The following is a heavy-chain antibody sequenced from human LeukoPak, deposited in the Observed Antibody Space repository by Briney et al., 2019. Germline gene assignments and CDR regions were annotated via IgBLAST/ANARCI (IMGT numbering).Heavy chain of an antibody. V-gene: IGHV4-4*07. J-gene: IGHJ6*02. CDR1: GGSFSSYY. CDR2: IYTSGST. CDR3: ARANPTYPTFGGVIGTDIYGMDV. Sequence: SETLSLTCTVSGGSFSSYYWSWIRQPAGKGLEWIGRIYTSGSTNYNSSLKSRVTMSVDTSKNQVSLKLSSVTAADTAVYYCARANPTYPTFGGVIGTDIYGMDVWGQGTTVTVSS. D-gene: IGHD3-16*02.